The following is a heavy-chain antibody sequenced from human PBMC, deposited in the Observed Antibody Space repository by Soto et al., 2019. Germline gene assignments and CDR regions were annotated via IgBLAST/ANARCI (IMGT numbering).Heavy chain of an antibody. Sequence: SETLSLTCTVYGGSISSSSYYWGWIRQPPGKGLEWIGSIYYSGSSYYNPSLKSRVTISVDTSKNQFSLKLSSVTAADTAVYYCARRGYYAISAFDIWGQGTMVT. D-gene: IGHD2-8*01. CDR3: ARRGYYAISAFDI. CDR1: GGSISSSSYY. V-gene: IGHV4-39*01. CDR2: IYYSGSS. J-gene: IGHJ3*02.